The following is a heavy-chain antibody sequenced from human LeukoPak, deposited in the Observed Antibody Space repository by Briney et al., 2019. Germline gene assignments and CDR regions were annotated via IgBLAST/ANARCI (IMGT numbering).Heavy chain of an antibody. Sequence: QPGGSLRLSCAASGFTFSSYEMNWVRQAPGKGLEWVAVIWYDGSKKYYADSVKGRFTISRDNSKNTLSLQMNSLRAEDTAVYYCARCGLVGYCSGASVLWAFDIWGQGTMVTASS. J-gene: IGHJ3*02. CDR2: IWYDGSKK. V-gene: IGHV3-33*08. CDR3: ARCGLVGYCSGASVLWAFDI. CDR1: GFTFSSYE. D-gene: IGHD2-15*01.